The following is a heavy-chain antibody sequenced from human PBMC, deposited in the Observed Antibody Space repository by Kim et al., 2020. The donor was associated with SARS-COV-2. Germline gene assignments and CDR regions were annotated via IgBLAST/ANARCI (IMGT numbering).Heavy chain of an antibody. CDR3: AREGWYGDYGAVDY. D-gene: IGHD4-17*01. CDR2: IKQDGSEK. Sequence: GGSLRLSCAASGFTFSSYWMSWVRQSPWKWLEWVANIKQDGSEKYYVDSVEGRFTISRDNAKNSLYLQMNSLRAEDTAVYYCAREGWYGDYGAVDYWGQGTMVTVSS. J-gene: IGHJ4*02. CDR1: GFTFSSYW. V-gene: IGHV3-7*03.